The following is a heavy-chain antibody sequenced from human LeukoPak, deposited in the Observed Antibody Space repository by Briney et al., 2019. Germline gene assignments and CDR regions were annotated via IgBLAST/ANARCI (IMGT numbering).Heavy chain of an antibody. CDR2: IIPIFGTA. D-gene: IGHD3-3*01. V-gene: IGHV1-69*13. CDR1: RGTFSSYA. CDR3: ARGDYDFWSGSMDY. Sequence: SVKVSCKASRGTFSSYAISWVRQAPGQGLEWMGGIIPIFGTANYAQKFQGRVTITADESTSTAYVELSSLRSEDTAVYYCARGDYDFWSGSMDYWGQGTLVTVSS. J-gene: IGHJ4*02.